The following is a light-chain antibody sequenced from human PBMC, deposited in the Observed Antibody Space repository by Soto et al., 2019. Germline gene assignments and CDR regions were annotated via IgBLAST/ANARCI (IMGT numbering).Light chain of an antibody. Sequence: DIQMTQSPATLSASVGDRVTITCRASQSISNWLAWYGQKAGKALQLLSYMASTLESGVPSRVSGSGSGTETPPTITRLPNDDSANYYRQKYNPPQETFGQGTKVDIK. CDR2: MAS. V-gene: IGKV1-5*01. J-gene: IGKJ1*01. CDR1: QSISNW. CDR3: QKYNPPQET.